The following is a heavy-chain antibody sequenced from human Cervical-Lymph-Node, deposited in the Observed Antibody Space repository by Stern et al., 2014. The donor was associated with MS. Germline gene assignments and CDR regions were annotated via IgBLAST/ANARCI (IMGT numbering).Heavy chain of an antibody. J-gene: IGHJ4*02. V-gene: IGHV4-39*01. CDR3: AKHACTGAACPFDL. D-gene: IGHD2-8*02. Sequence: QVQLVESGPGLVKPSETLSLTCAVSGDSISSYTHYWAWIRQPPGKGLEWIGSVYYSGATYYNPSLKSTGTISVDTSKNHFPLGLNSVTAADTAVYYCAKHACTGAACPFDLWGQGTLVTVSS. CDR1: GDSISSYTHY. CDR2: VYYSGAT.